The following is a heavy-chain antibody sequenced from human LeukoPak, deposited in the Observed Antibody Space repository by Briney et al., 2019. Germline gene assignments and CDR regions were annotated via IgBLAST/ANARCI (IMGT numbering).Heavy chain of an antibody. J-gene: IGHJ2*01. Sequence: SETLSLTCTVSGGSIRSYYWSWIRQPPGKGLEWIGYIYYSGSTSYNPSLKSRVTISVDTSKNQFSLKLTSVTAADTAVYYCARIYYSSSYDYWYFDLWGRGTLVTVSS. CDR2: IYYSGST. CDR3: ARIYYSSSYDYWYFDL. D-gene: IGHD6-13*01. V-gene: IGHV4-59*01. CDR1: GGSIRSYY.